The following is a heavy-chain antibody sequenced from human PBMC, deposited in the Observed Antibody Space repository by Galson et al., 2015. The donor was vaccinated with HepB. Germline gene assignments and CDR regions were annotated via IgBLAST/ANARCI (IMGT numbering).Heavy chain of an antibody. V-gene: IGHV3-23*01. CDR1: GFTFSNYA. Sequence: SLRLSCAASGFTFSNYAINWVRQAPGKGLEWVSGVTGDGGTTYYADSVKGRFTISRDNSKNTVQLQMNTLRAEDTAVYYCAKVRREGRGALEYWGQGTLVTVSS. D-gene: IGHD1-26*01. CDR3: AKVRREGRGALEY. J-gene: IGHJ4*02. CDR2: VTGDGGTT.